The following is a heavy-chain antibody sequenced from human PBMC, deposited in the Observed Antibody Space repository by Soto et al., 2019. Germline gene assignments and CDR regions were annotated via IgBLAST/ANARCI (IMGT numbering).Heavy chain of an antibody. CDR1: GVTFTNDI. CDR3: VRDSPIGSTYSGYDGIDY. CDR2: IIPLLDIA. D-gene: IGHD5-12*01. Sequence: QVQLVQSGAEVKKPGSSVKVSCKASGVTFTNDIITWVRQAPGQGLEWMGRIIPLLDIANYAQKFQGRVTITADKSTSPAYMELNSLRSEDTAVYYCVRDSPIGSTYSGYDGIDYWGQGTLVTVSS. V-gene: IGHV1-69*08. J-gene: IGHJ4*02.